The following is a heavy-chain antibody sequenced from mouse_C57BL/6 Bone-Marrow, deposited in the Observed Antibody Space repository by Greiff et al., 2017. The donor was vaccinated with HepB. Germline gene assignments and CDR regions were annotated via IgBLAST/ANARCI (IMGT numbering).Heavy chain of an antibody. V-gene: IGHV1-69*01. J-gene: IGHJ3*01. CDR1: GYTFTSYW. CDR2: IDPSDSYT. CDR3: ARTGFAY. Sequence: QVQLQQPGAELVLPGASVKLSCTASGYTFTSYWMHWVKQRPGHGLEWIGEIDPSDSYTNYNQTFKGKSTLTVDKSSSTAYMQLSSLTSEDSAVYYCARTGFAYWGQGTLVTVSA. D-gene: IGHD3-1*01.